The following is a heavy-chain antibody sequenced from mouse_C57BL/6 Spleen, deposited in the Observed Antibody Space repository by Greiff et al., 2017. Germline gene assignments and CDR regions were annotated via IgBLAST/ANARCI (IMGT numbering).Heavy chain of an antibody. Sequence: EVKLEESGPGLVKPSQSLSLTCSVTGYSITSGYYWNWIRQFPENKLEWMGYISYDGSNNYNPSLKNRISITRDPSKNQFFLKLNSVTTEDTATYYCARGILRENYFDYWGQGTTLTVSS. CDR1: GYSITSGYY. CDR3: ARGILRENYFDY. CDR2: ISYDGSN. V-gene: IGHV3-6*01. D-gene: IGHD1-1*01. J-gene: IGHJ2*01.